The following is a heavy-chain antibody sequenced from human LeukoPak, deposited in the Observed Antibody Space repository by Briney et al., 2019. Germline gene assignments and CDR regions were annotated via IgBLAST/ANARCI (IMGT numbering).Heavy chain of an antibody. D-gene: IGHD6-19*01. V-gene: IGHV3-11*01. J-gene: IGHJ5*02. CDR3: ARDGPDDSGNNWFDP. CDR2: ISSSGSTI. Sequence: PGKSLRLSCAASGFTFSDYYMSWIRQAPGKGLEWVSYISSSGSTIYYADSVKGRFTISRDNAKNSLYLQMNGLRAEDTAVYYCARDGPDDSGNNWFDPWGQGTLVTDSS. CDR1: GFTFSDYY.